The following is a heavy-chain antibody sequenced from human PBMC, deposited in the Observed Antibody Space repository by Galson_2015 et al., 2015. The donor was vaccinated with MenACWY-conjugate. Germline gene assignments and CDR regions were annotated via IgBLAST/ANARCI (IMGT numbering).Heavy chain of an antibody. Sequence: SVKVSCKASGYTFSSYHMHWVRQAPGQGLEWMGIINPSGGGTSSAQKFQGRVTMTRDTSTSTVYMELSSLRSEDTAVYYCARVGYCSSPTCYLALFDYWGQGTLVTVSS. CDR2: INPSGGGT. D-gene: IGHD2-2*01. CDR3: ARVGYCSSPTCYLALFDY. CDR1: GYTFSSYH. V-gene: IGHV1-46*01. J-gene: IGHJ4*02.